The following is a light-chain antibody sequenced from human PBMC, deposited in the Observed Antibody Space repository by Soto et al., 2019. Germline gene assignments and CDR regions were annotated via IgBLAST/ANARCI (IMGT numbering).Light chain of an antibody. CDR1: QYISNY. J-gene: IGKJ2*01. CDR2: TAT. Sequence: DIKMTQSPSSLSASVVDRVTITYRASQYISNYLNWYQQKSGTAPKLLIHTATTLQSEVPSRFSGRGSAPDFTLTISSVKTDDFEIYFCQHSYSTPPTFGQGTSLEIK. V-gene: IGKV1-39*01. CDR3: QHSYSTPPT.